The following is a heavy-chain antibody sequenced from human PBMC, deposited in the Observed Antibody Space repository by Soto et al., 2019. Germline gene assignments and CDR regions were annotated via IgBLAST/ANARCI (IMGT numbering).Heavy chain of an antibody. CDR3: AGTSTYYDFWSGLNWFDP. CDR1: GYRNTIYG. V-gene: IGHV1-18*01. CDR2: ISAYNGNT. Sequence: ALVNGACKTSGYRNTIYGGSWVRMTKRQGLEWMGWISAYNGNTNYAQKLQGRVTMTTDTSTSTAYMELRSLRSDDTAVYYCAGTSTYYDFWSGLNWFDPWGQGTLVTVSS. D-gene: IGHD3-3*01. J-gene: IGHJ5*02.